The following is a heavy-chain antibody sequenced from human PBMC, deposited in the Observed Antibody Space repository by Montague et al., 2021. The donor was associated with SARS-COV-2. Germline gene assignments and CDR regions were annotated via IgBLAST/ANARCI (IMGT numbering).Heavy chain of an antibody. Sequence: SETLSLTCTVSGGSISSYYCSWIRQPPGKGLEWIGYIYYSGRTNXKPSLKSRVTILVDMSKNQFSLKLSSVTAADTAVYYCARGMGGSYLYYFDYWGQGTLVTVSS. CDR3: ARGMGGSYLYYFDY. V-gene: IGHV4-59*01. CDR2: IYYSGRT. D-gene: IGHD1-26*01. CDR1: GGSISSYY. J-gene: IGHJ4*02.